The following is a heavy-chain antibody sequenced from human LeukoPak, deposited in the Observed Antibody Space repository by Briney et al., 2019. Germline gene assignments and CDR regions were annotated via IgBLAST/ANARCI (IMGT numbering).Heavy chain of an antibody. CDR2: IKQDGSEK. CDR1: GFTFSSYW. Sequence: TGGSLRLSCAASGFTFSSYWMSWVRQAPGKGLEWVANIKQDGSEKYYVDSVKGRFTISRDNAKNSLYLQMNSLRAEDTAVYYCAAYSSSWFGITDYWGQGTLVTVSS. J-gene: IGHJ4*02. V-gene: IGHV3-7*01. CDR3: AAYSSSWFGITDY. D-gene: IGHD6-13*01.